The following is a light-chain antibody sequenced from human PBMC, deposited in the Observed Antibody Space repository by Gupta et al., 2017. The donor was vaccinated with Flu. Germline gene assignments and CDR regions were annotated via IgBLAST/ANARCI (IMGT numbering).Light chain of an antibody. J-gene: IGKJ1*01. Sequence: PATLSGSLGERATLSCRASQSVSRYLAWYQQKPGQPPRLLIYGASTRATGIPARFSGSGSGTEFTLTISSLQSEDFAVYYCQQENNCPRTFGQGTKVEIK. CDR3: QQENNCPRT. CDR2: GAS. V-gene: IGKV3-15*01. CDR1: QSVSRY.